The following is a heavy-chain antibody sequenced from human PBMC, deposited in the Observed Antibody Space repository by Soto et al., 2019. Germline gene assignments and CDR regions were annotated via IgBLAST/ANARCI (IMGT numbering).Heavy chain of an antibody. V-gene: IGHV4-4*02. J-gene: IGHJ5*02. Sequence: KPSETLSLTCAVSGGSISSSNWWSWVRQPPGKGLEWIGEIYHSGSTNYNPSLKSRVTISVDKSKNQFSLKLSSVTAADTAVYYCAREQKGDGYNSDWFDPWGQGTLVTVSS. CDR2: IYHSGST. CDR1: GGSISSSNW. D-gene: IGHD5-12*01. CDR3: AREQKGDGYNSDWFDP.